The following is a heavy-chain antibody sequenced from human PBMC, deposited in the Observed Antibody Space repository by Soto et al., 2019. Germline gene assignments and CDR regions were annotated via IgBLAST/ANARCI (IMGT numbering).Heavy chain of an antibody. V-gene: IGHV1-3*01. J-gene: IGHJ4*02. CDR1: GYTFTSYA. Sequence: GASVKVSCKASGYTFTSYARHWVRQAPGQRLEGMGWINAGNGNTKYSQKFQGRVTITRDTSASTAYMELSSLRSEATAVYYCARSIVVVTALDYWGQGTLVTVSS. D-gene: IGHD2-21*02. CDR3: ARSIVVVTALDY. CDR2: INAGNGNT.